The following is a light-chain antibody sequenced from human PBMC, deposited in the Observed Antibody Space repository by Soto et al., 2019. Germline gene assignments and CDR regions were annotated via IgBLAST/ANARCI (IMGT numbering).Light chain of an antibody. V-gene: IGLV1-40*01. CDR1: SSNIGAGYD. J-gene: IGLJ1*01. Sequence: QSVLTQPPSVSGAPGQRVTISCTGSSSNIGAGYDVHWYQQLPGTAPKLLIYNNNNRPSWVPDRFSGSKSGTSASLAITGLQAEDEADYYCQSYDSSLSGYVFGTGTKLTVL. CDR3: QSYDSSLSGYV. CDR2: NNN.